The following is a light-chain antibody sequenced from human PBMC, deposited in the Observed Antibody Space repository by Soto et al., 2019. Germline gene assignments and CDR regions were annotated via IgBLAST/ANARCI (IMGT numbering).Light chain of an antibody. CDR2: VNSEGSH. CDR1: SGQSSKA. CDR3: QTWGTGIRV. V-gene: IGLV4-69*01. J-gene: IGLJ3*02. Sequence: QLVLTQSPSASASLGASVKLTCTLSSGQSSKAIAWHQQQPEKGPRYLMNVNSEGSHSKGDGIPDRFSGSSSGAERYLTISSLQSEDEADYYCQTWGTGIRVFGGGTKLTVL.